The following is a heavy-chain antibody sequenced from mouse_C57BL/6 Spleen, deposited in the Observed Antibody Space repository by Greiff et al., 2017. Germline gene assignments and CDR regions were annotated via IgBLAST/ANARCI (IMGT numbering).Heavy chain of an antibody. D-gene: IGHD1-1*01. V-gene: IGHV1-42*01. CDR1: GYSFTGYY. Sequence: VHVKQSGPELVKPGASVKISCKASGYSFTGYYMNWVKQSPEKSLEWIGEINPSTGGTTYNQKFKAKATLTVDKSSSTAYMQLKSLTSEDSAVYYCARRGYGSSLWYFDVWGTGTTVTVSS. CDR3: ARRGYGSSLWYFDV. CDR2: INPSTGGT. J-gene: IGHJ1*03.